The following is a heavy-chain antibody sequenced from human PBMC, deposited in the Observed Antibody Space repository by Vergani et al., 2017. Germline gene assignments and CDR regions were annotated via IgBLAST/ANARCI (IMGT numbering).Heavy chain of an antibody. Sequence: QVQLQESGPGLVKPSGTLSLTCTVSGGSISSYYWSWIRQPAGKGLEWIGRIYTSGSTNYNPSLKSRVTISVDTSKNQFSLKLSSVTAADTAVYYCARSRTRRSGYDLNYYYYGMDVWGQGTTVTVSS. CDR2: IYTSGST. V-gene: IGHV4-4*07. CDR3: ARSRTRRSGYDLNYYYYGMDV. D-gene: IGHD5-12*01. J-gene: IGHJ6*02. CDR1: GGSISSYY.